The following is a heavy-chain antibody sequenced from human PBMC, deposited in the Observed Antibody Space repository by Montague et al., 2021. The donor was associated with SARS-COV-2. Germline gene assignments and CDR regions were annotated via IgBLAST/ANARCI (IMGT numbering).Heavy chain of an antibody. Sequence: SETLSLTCAVSGGSISSSNWWSWVRQPPGKGLEWIGEIYHSGSTNYNPSLKSRVTISVDKSKNQFSLKLSSVTAADTAVYYCARDGGVVVAAASSYYYYGMDVWGQGTTVTVSS. J-gene: IGHJ6*02. D-gene: IGHD2-15*01. CDR3: ARDGGVVVAAASSYYYYGMDV. CDR2: IYHSGST. V-gene: IGHV4-4*02. CDR1: GGSISSSNW.